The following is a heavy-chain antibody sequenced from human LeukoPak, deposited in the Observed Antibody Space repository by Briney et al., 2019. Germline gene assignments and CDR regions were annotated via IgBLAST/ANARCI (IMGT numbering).Heavy chain of an antibody. V-gene: IGHV4-39*07. CDR3: AREYYHFWSGSGYGWTQIDS. CDR2: IYYSGST. J-gene: IGHJ5*01. D-gene: IGHD3-3*01. CDR1: GGSISSSSYY. Sequence: SETLSLTCTVSGGSISSSSYYWGWIRQPPGKGLEWIGSIYYSGSTYYNPSLKSRVTISLGTSDKQFSLRLTSVTAADTAVYYCAREYYHFWSGSGYGWTQIDSRGRGILVAVSS.